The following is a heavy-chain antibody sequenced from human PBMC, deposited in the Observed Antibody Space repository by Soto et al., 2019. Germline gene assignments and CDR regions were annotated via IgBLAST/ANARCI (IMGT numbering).Heavy chain of an antibody. V-gene: IGHV4-59*04. J-gene: IGHJ4*02. D-gene: IGHD6-13*01. CDR1: GGSISSYY. CDR3: ARGIAAAGTDY. CDR2: IYYSGST. Sequence: PSETLSLTCTVSGGSISSYYWSWIRQPPGKGLEWIGYIYYSGSTYYNPSLKSRVTISVDTSENQFSLKLSSVTAADTAVYYCARGIAAAGTDYWGQGTPVTVSS.